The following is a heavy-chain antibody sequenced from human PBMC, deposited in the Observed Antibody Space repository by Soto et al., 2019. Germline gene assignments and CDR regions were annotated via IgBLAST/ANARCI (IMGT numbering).Heavy chain of an antibody. V-gene: IGHV1-69*13. CDR1: GDTFSTYA. Sequence: ASVKVSCKASGDTFSTYAIGWVRQAPGQGLEWMGGFIPMFGIANYAQRFQDRVTITADESTSTVYMDLSSLRSDDTAMYYCARDRNKGCWSQFDYWGQGTLVTVSS. CDR2: FIPMFGIA. D-gene: IGHD6-13*01. CDR3: ARDRNKGCWSQFDY. J-gene: IGHJ4*02.